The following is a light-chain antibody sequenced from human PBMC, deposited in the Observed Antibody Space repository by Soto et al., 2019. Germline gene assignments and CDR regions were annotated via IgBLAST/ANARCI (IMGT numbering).Light chain of an antibody. CDR2: SNN. CDR3: AAWDDSLSAVV. Sequence: QSVLTQPPSASGTPGQRVTISCSGSSSNIGSNYVYWYQQLPGTAPKLLIYSNNLRPSGVPDRFSGSKSGTSASLAISGLRSEDEADYYCAAWDDSLSAVVFGGGTKLTVL. V-gene: IGLV1-47*02. J-gene: IGLJ2*01. CDR1: SSNIGSNY.